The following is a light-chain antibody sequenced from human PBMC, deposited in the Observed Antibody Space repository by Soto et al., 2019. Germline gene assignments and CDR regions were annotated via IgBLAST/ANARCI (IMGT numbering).Light chain of an antibody. CDR2: AAS. CDR3: KQYYSYRWT. J-gene: IGKJ1*01. V-gene: IGKV1-9*01. CDR1: QDIAIY. Sequence: IQLTQSPSSLSASVGDRVTITCRASQDIAIYLAWYQQKPGKAPKLLIYAASTLQSGVPSRFSGSGSGTDFTLTIRCLQSEDFATYYCKQYYSYRWTFGQGTKVDIK.